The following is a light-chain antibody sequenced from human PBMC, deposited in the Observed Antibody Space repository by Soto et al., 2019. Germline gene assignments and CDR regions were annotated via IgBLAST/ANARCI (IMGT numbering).Light chain of an antibody. V-gene: IGKV3-20*01. J-gene: IGKJ2*01. Sequence: EIVLTQSPGTLSLSPGERATLSCRASQSFSSSYLAWYQQKPGQAPRLLIYGASNRATGSPDRFSGSGSGTDFTLTISRLEPEDFAVYYCQHYGSSSYTFGQATKVDIK. CDR1: QSFSSSY. CDR3: QHYGSSSYT. CDR2: GAS.